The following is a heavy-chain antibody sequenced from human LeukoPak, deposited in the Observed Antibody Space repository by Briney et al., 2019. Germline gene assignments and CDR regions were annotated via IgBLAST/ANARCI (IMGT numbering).Heavy chain of an antibody. CDR2: ISAYNGNT. CDR3: ARDGSIAVAGRYYYYYGMDV. J-gene: IGHJ6*02. CDR1: GYTFTSYG. D-gene: IGHD6-19*01. Sequence: ASVTVSCTASGYTFTSYGISWVRQAPGQGLEWMGWISAYNGNTNYSQKLQGRVTMTTDPSTSTAYMELRSLRSDDTAVYYCARDGSIAVAGRYYYYYGMDVWGQGTTVTVSS. V-gene: IGHV1-18*01.